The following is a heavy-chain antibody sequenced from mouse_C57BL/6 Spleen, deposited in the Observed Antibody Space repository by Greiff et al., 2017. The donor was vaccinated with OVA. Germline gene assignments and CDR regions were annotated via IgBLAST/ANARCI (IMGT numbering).Heavy chain of an antibody. CDR2: IYPGSGST. J-gene: IGHJ4*01. D-gene: IGHD1-1*01. V-gene: IGHV1-55*01. CDR3: ARWTTVVDYYAMDY. Sequence: QVQLQQPGAELVKPGASVKMSCKASGYTFTSYWITWVKQRPGQGLEWIGDIYPGSGSTNYNETFKNKATLTVDTSSSTAYMQSSSLKSEDSAVYYCARWTTVVDYYAMDYWGQGTSVTVSS. CDR1: GYTFTSYW.